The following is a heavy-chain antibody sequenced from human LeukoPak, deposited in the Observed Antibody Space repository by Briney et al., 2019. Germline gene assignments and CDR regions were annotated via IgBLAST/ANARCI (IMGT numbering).Heavy chain of an antibody. J-gene: IGHJ3*02. CDR3: ARGGGSPRDAFDI. V-gene: IGHV4-59*01. CDR1: GGSISSYY. Sequence: PSETLSLTCTVPGGSISSYYWSWIRQPPGKGLEWIGYIYYSGSTNYNPSLKSRVTISVDTSKNQFSLKLSSVTAADTAVYYCARGGGSPRDAFDIWGQGTMVTVSS. CDR2: IYYSGST. D-gene: IGHD3-16*01.